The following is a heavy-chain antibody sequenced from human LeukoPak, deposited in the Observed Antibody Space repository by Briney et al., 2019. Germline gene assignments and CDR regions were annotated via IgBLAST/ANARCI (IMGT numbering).Heavy chain of an antibody. CDR2: IRSDGIT. CDR1: GFTVSNNY. Sequence: GVSLRLSCAASGFTVSNNYMSWVRQAPGEGLEWVSVIRSDGITYYAGSVKGRFTISRDNSINTLYLQMSSLRAEDTALYYCASTSIIRGYDHDQYYWGQGTLVTVSS. CDR3: ASTSIIRGYDHDQYY. J-gene: IGHJ4*02. D-gene: IGHD5-12*01. V-gene: IGHV3-53*01.